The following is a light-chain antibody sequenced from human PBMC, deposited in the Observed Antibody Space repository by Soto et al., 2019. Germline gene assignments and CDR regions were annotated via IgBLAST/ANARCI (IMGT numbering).Light chain of an antibody. Sequence: DIQMTQSPSSLSVSVGDRVTITCRASQSISSFLHWFQQKPGKAPKLLIYDSFNLQSGAPSRFSGSGSGTDFTLTITSLQPEDFATYYCQQSYTTPYTFGQGTKLEI. CDR2: DSF. J-gene: IGKJ2*01. CDR3: QQSYTTPYT. CDR1: QSISSF. V-gene: IGKV1-39*01.